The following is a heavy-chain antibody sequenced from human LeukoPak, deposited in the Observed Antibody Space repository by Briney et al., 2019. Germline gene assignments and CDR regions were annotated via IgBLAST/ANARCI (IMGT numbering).Heavy chain of an antibody. V-gene: IGHV4-38-2*02. D-gene: IGHD4-17*01. CDR1: GYSITSAYY. CDR2: MSYSGRT. Sequence: PSETLSLTCTVSGYSITSAYYWGWIRQPPGKGLEWIGSMSYSGRTYYNPSLKTRVTVSLDTSKNQFSLNLISVTAADTAVYYCARSPQGTATTANWLDPWGQGTLVTVSS. CDR3: ARSPQGTATTANWLDP. J-gene: IGHJ5*02.